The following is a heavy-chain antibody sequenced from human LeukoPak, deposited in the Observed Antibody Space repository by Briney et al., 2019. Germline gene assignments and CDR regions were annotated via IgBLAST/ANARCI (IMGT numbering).Heavy chain of an antibody. CDR3: AREAYGSGSRHSYYYYGMDV. D-gene: IGHD3-10*01. Sequence: SETLSLTCAVYGGSFSGYYWSWIRQPPGKGLEWIGEINHSGSTNYNPSLKGRVTISVDTSKNQFSLKLSSVTAADTAVYYCAREAYGSGSRHSYYYYGMDVWGKGTTVTVSS. V-gene: IGHV4-34*01. CDR1: GGSFSGYY. J-gene: IGHJ6*04. CDR2: INHSGST.